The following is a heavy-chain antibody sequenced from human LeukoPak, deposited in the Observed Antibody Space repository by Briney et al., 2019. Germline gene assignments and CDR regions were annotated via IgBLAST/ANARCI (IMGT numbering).Heavy chain of an antibody. CDR2: IRYDGNPT. V-gene: IGHV3-30*02. CDR3: AKDFTYGPDH. Sequence: GGSLRLSCAASGFTFSSYGMHWVRQAPGKGLERVSFIRYDGNPTYCADSVKGRFTISRDNSKNMVYMQMNSLRVEDTAVYYCAKDFTYGPDHWGQGTLVSVSS. D-gene: IGHD3-10*01. J-gene: IGHJ4*02. CDR1: GFTFSSYG.